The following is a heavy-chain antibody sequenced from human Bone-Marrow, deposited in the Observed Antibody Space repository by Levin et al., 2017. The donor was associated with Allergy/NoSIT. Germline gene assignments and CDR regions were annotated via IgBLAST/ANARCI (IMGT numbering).Heavy chain of an antibody. Sequence: SQTLSLTCAVSGGSIDSIVSQTHYGGWVRQFPGRGLEWIGSFYFSGSAYYNPSLKSRVTISVDKSKKQLSLNLASLTAADTAVYYCVRGDYDVRCSLCFDIWGQGAMVTVSP. CDR2: FYFSGSA. CDR3: VRGDYDVRCSLCFDI. CDR1: GGSIDSIVSQTHY. D-gene: IGHD4-17*01. V-gene: IGHV4-39*01. J-gene: IGHJ3*02.